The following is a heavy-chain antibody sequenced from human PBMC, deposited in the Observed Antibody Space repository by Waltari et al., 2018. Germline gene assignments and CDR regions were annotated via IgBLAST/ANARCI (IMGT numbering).Heavy chain of an antibody. CDR1: GFTFSSYS. V-gene: IGHV3-21*01. CDR3: ARGGLYFDY. Sequence: EVQLVESGGGLVKPGGSLRLSCAASGFTFSSYSMNWVRQAPGKGLEWVSSISSSSSYIYYADSVQARFTISSDNAKNSLYLQMNSLSAEVTAVYYCARGGLYFDYWGQGTLVTVSS. D-gene: IGHD3-10*01. J-gene: IGHJ4*02. CDR2: ISSSSSYI.